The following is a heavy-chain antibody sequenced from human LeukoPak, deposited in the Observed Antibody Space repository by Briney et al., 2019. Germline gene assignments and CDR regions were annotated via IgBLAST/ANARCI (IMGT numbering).Heavy chain of an antibody. Sequence: GGSLRLSCAASGFTFSSYSMNWVRQAPGKGLEWVSSISGSDDSTYYADSVKGRFTISRDNSKNTLYLQMNSLRAEDTAVYYCAKSVYYYYYMDVWGKGTTVTVSS. CDR3: AKSVYYYYYMDV. CDR1: GFTFSSYS. V-gene: IGHV3-23*01. J-gene: IGHJ6*03. CDR2: ISGSDDST.